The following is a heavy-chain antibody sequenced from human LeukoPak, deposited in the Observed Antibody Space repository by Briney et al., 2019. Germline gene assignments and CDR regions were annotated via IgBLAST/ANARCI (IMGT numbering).Heavy chain of an antibody. D-gene: IGHD3-22*01. CDR1: GGSISSRIYY. V-gene: IGHV4-39*01. CDR2: IYYSGST. J-gene: IGHJ4*02. Sequence: PSETLSLTCAVSGGSISSRIYYWGWIRQPPGKGLEWIGSIYYSGSTYYNPSLKSRVTISVDTSKNQFSLKLSSVTAADTAVYYCARSVRQVVSTFDYWGQGTLVTVSS. CDR3: ARSVRQVVSTFDY.